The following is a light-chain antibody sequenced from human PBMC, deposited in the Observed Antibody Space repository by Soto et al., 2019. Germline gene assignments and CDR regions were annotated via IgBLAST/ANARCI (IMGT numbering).Light chain of an antibody. V-gene: IGKV1-5*03. Sequence: DIQMTQSPSTLSASVGDRVTITCRASQIISSWLAWYQQKPGKAPKLLIYKASTLESGVPSRFSGSGSGTEFTLTISSLQPDDFATYYCQQYSTYWTFGQGTKVEIK. J-gene: IGKJ1*01. CDR1: QIISSW. CDR3: QQYSTYWT. CDR2: KAS.